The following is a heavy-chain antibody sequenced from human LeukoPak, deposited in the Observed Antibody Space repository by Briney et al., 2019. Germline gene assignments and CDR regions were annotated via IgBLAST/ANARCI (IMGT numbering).Heavy chain of an antibody. Sequence: SETLSLTCTVSGVSISSSSYCWGWIRQPPGQGLEWIGSINYSGSTYYNPSLKSLVTISVDTSKNQFSLKLSSVTAADTAVYYCARHGRITIFGVVIISWFDPWGQGTLVTVSS. D-gene: IGHD3-3*01. CDR1: GVSISSSSYC. V-gene: IGHV4-39*01. CDR3: ARHGRITIFGVVIISWFDP. CDR2: INYSGST. J-gene: IGHJ5*02.